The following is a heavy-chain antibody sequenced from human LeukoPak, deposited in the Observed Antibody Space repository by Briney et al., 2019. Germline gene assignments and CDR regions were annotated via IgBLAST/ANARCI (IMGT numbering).Heavy chain of an antibody. CDR3: ARDYLVGAPIDS. CDR2: MDISGST. V-gene: IGHV4-4*07. J-gene: IGHJ4*02. D-gene: IGHD1-26*01. CDR1: GVSITNCY. Sequence: SETQSLTCTVPGVSITNCYWAWIRLPAGKGLGLIVLMDISGSTNYNPSLKSQVSISIDKTKNQFSLKLRSVTAADTAMYYCARDYLVGAPIDSWGQGTLVTVSS.